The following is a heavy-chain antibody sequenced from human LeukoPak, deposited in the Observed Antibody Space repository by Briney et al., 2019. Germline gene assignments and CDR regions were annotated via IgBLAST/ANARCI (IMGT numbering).Heavy chain of an antibody. D-gene: IGHD3-10*01. V-gene: IGHV3-21*01. CDR3: ARDLLNYGSGSMDV. J-gene: IGHJ6*02. CDR2: ISNSSSYI. CDR1: GFTFISYR. Sequence: RGGALRLSCAASGFTFISYRMNWVRQARGRGLEWVSSISNSSSYIYYADSVNGRFTISRDNAKNSLYLQMNSLRAEDTAVYYCARDLLNYGSGSMDVWGQGTTVPVSS.